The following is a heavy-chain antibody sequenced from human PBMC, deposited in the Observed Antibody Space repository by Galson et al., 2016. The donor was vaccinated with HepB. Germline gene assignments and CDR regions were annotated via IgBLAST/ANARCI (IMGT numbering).Heavy chain of an antibody. D-gene: IGHD1-26*01. CDR2: ISPYSGNT. J-gene: IGHJ5*01. V-gene: IGHV1-18*01. CDR3: ARVDGIVGYRFDP. Sequence: SVKVSCTASGFTFSNYGISWVRQAPGQGLEWVGWISPYSGNTHYARTLQGRVTMTTDSSTSTAYMELRSLRSDDTAVYFCARVDGIVGYRFDPWVRGTLVTVSS. CDR1: GFTFSNYG.